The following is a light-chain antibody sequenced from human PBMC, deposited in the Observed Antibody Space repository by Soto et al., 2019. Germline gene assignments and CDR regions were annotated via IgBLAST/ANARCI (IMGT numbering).Light chain of an antibody. CDR2: GAS. Sequence: EFVLTQSPGTLSLSPGERATLSCRASQSIGSNYLAWYQQKPGQAPRLLIYGASTMATGIPDRFSGSGSGTDFTLTISRLEPEDFAVYYCQRYASSPYTFGQGTKLEIK. CDR3: QRYASSPYT. CDR1: QSIGSNY. V-gene: IGKV3-20*01. J-gene: IGKJ2*01.